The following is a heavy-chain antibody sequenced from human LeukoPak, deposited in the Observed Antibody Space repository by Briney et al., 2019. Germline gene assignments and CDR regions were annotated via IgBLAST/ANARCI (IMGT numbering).Heavy chain of an antibody. J-gene: IGHJ4*02. CDR1: GYTFTSYG. Sequence: GASVTVSCKASGYTFTSYGISWVRQAPGQGLEWMGWISAYNGNTNYAQKLQGRVTMTTDTSTSTAYMELRSLRSDDTAVYYCARPQEEDGYNYNWAFDYWGQGTLVTVSS. V-gene: IGHV1-18*01. D-gene: IGHD5-24*01. CDR2: ISAYNGNT. CDR3: ARPQEEDGYNYNWAFDY.